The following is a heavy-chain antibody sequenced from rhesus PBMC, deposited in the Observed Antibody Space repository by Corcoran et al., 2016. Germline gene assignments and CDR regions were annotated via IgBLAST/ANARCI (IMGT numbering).Heavy chain of an antibody. J-gene: IGHJ4*01. CDR3: ARHTVAATHFDY. V-gene: IGHV2-1*01. Sequence: QVTLKESGPALVKPTQTLTLTCTFSGFSLSTSVMGVGCIRQPSRKPLAWLALIYWNDDKYYRTSLKSRLTISKDTSKNQVVLTMTNMDPVDTATFYCARHTVAATHFDYWGQGVLVTVSS. D-gene: IGHD4-29*01. CDR2: IYWNDDK. CDR1: GFSLSTSVMG.